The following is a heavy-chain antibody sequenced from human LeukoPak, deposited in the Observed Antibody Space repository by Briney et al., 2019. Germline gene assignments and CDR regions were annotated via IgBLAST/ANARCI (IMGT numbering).Heavy chain of an antibody. D-gene: IGHD1-26*01. J-gene: IGHJ4*02. CDR2: IKSKTDGGTT. CDR1: GFTFSNAW. CDR3: AKGVGATTFAELDY. Sequence: PGGSLRLSCAASGFTFSNAWMSWVRQAPGKGLEWVGRIKSKTDGGTTDYAAPVKGRFTISRDDSKNTLYLQMNSLRTEDTAVYYCAKGVGATTFAELDYWGQGTLVTVSS. V-gene: IGHV3-15*01.